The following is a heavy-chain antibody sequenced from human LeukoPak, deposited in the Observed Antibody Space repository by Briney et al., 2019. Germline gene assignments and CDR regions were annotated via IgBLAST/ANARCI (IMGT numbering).Heavy chain of an antibody. V-gene: IGHV4-61*02. CDR1: GGSISSGSYY. J-gene: IGHJ3*02. D-gene: IGHD3-9*01. CDR2: IYTSGST. CDR3: ARDQTYYDILTGYYKAAFDI. Sequence: KPSQTLSLTCTVSGGSISSGSYYWSWIRQPAGKGLEWIGRIYTSGSTNYNPSLKSRVTISVDTSKNQFSLKLSSVTAADTAVYYCARDQTYYDILTGYYKAAFDIWGQGTMVTVSS.